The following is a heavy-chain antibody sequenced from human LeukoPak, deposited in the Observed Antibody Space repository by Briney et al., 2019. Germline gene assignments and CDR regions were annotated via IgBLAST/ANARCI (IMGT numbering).Heavy chain of an antibody. D-gene: IGHD5-12*01. CDR1: GFTFSSYA. Sequence: PGGSLRLSCAASGFTFSSYAMCWVRQAPGKGLEWVSAISSSGSTIYYADSVKGRFTISRDNAKNSLYLQMNSLRAEDTAVYYCASPFSGYDFGLDYWGQGTLVTVSS. V-gene: IGHV3-48*03. J-gene: IGHJ4*02. CDR2: ISSSGSTI. CDR3: ASPFSGYDFGLDY.